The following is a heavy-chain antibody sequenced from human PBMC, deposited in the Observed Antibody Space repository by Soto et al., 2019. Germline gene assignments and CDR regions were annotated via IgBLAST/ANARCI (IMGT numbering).Heavy chain of an antibody. CDR1: GGTFSSYT. CDR3: ATQSRITMVRGVIGY. J-gene: IGHJ4*02. D-gene: IGHD3-10*01. CDR2: IIPILGIA. Sequence: SVKVSCKASGGTFSSYTSSCVRQAPGQGLEWMGRIIPILGIANYAQKFQGRVTITADKSTSTAYMELSSLRSEDTAVYYCATQSRITMVRGVIGYWGQGTLVTVSS. V-gene: IGHV1-69*02.